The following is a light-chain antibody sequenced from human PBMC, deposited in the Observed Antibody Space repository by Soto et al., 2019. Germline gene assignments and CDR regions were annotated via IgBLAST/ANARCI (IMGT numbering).Light chain of an antibody. CDR1: QSVSSNS. CDR2: GAS. V-gene: IGKV3-20*01. Sequence: DIVLTQSPGTLSLSPGERATLSCGASQSVSSNSLAWYQQKPGQAPRLLIYGASSRATGIPDRLSGSGSGTDFTLTIRRLEPEDFAVYYCQQYGSSPYTFGQGTKLEI. CDR3: QQYGSSPYT. J-gene: IGKJ2*01.